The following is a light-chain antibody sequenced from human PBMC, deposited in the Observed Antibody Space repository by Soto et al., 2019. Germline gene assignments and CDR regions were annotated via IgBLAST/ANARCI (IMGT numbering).Light chain of an antibody. CDR3: SSYAGSDNYV. J-gene: IGLJ1*01. CDR2: EVS. Sequence: QSVLTQPPSASGSPGQSVSISCTGTSSDVGAYNYVSWYQQHPGKAPKLIIYEVSKWPSGVPDRFSGSKSGNAASLTVSGLQAEDEADYYCSSYAGSDNYVFGTGTKVTVL. V-gene: IGLV2-8*01. CDR1: SSDVGAYNY.